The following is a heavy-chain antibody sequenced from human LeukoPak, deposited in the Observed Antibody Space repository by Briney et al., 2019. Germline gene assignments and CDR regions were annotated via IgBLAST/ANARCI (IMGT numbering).Heavy chain of an antibody. J-gene: IGHJ4*02. Sequence: GGSLRLSCAASGFTFSDYYMSWIRRAPGKGLEWVSYISSSGSTIYYADSVKGRFTISRDNAKNSLYLQMNSLRAEDTAVYYCARSLSYYYDSSGQPYYWGQGTLVTVSS. CDR1: GFTFSDYY. D-gene: IGHD3-22*01. V-gene: IGHV3-11*01. CDR2: ISSSGSTI. CDR3: ARSLSYYYDSSGQPYY.